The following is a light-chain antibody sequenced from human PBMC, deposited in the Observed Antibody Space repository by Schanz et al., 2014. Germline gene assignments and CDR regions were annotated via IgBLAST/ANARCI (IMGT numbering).Light chain of an antibody. CDR2: AAS. CDR1: QNIDSY. J-gene: IGKJ3*01. Sequence: DIQMTQSPSSLSASIGDRVTITCRTSQNIDSYLNWYQQKPGKAPKVLIYAASSLQSGVPSRFSGSGSGTEFPLTISSLHPDDFATYFCQQANSFPFTFGPGTKVILK. CDR3: QQANSFPFT. V-gene: IGKV1-39*01.